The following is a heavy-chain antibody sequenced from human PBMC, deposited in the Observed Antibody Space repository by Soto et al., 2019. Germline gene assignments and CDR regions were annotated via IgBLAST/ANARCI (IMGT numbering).Heavy chain of an antibody. CDR3: ARFGLRATIFHGMEV. Sequence: QVQLQQWGAGLLKPSETLSLTCAVYGGSFSGYYWSWIRQPPGKGLEWMGEINHSGSTNYNPSPRTRVAISGDPSKTQFPLKLSSVTASGAAVYYCARFGLRATIFHGMEVRGQGTTVTVSS. D-gene: IGHD3-10*02. V-gene: IGHV4-34*01. CDR1: GGSFSGYY. CDR2: INHSGST. J-gene: IGHJ6*02.